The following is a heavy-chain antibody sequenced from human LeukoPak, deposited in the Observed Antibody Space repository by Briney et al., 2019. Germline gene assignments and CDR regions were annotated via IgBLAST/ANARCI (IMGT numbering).Heavy chain of an antibody. V-gene: IGHV4-59*08. CDR3: ARRGGDGSGNFDY. Sequence: PSETLSLTCTVSGGSISSYYWSWIRQPPGKGLEWIGYIYYSGGTNYNPSLKSRVTISVDTSKKQFSLRLSSVTAADTAVYYCARRGGDGSGNFDYWGQGTLVTVSS. D-gene: IGHD3-22*01. J-gene: IGHJ4*02. CDR1: GGSISSYY. CDR2: IYYSGGT.